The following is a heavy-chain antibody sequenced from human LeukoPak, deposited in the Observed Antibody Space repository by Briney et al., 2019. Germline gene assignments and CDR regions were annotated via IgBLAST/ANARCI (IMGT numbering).Heavy chain of an antibody. J-gene: IGHJ4*02. D-gene: IGHD3-22*01. Sequence: PGGSLRLSCAASGFTFSSYGMHWVRQAPGKGLEWVAVISYDGSNKYYADSVKGRFTTSRDNSKNTLYLQMNSLRAEDTAVYYCAKDKRSYYDSSGLDYWGQGTLVTVSS. V-gene: IGHV3-30*18. CDR3: AKDKRSYYDSSGLDY. CDR2: ISYDGSNK. CDR1: GFTFSSYG.